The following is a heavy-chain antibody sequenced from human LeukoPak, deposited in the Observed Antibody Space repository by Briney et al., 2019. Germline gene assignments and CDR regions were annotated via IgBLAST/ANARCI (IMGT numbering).Heavy chain of an antibody. Sequence: ASVKVSCKASGYTFTCYGISWVRQAPGQGLEWMGWISAYNGNTNYAQKLQGRVTMTTDTSTSTAYMELRSLRSDDTAVYYCARGRDYHDSSGYYYESAVDYYYGMDVWGQGTTVTVSS. CDR3: ARGRDYHDSSGYYYESAVDYYYGMDV. CDR2: ISAYNGNT. V-gene: IGHV1-18*01. D-gene: IGHD3-22*01. CDR1: GYTFTCYG. J-gene: IGHJ6*02.